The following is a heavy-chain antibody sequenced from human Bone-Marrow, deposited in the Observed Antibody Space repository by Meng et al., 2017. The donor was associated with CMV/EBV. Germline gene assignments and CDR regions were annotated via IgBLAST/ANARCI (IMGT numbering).Heavy chain of an antibody. CDR2: ISSSSSYI. Sequence: FTFSSYSMNWVRQAPGKGLEWVSSISSSSSYIYYADSVKGRFTISRDNAKNSLYLQMNSLRAEDTAVYYCARENYYDSSGQNIPPDYWGQGTLVTVSS. V-gene: IGHV3-21*01. J-gene: IGHJ4*02. CDR1: FTFSSYS. D-gene: IGHD3-22*01. CDR3: ARENYYDSSGQNIPPDY.